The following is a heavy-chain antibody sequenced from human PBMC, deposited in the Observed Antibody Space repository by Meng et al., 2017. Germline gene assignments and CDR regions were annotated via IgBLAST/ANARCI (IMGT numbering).Heavy chain of an antibody. CDR2: INPHSGGT. CDR3: ARRVAVAGNTSRVRWFDP. Sequence: QVQLVQCGAEVKKPGASVKVSCKASGYTFTDYYLHWVRQAPGQGLEWMGWINPHSGGTYFAQNFQGRVTLTSNTSISTAYMELSRLRSDDTAMYYCARRVAVAGNTSRVRWFDPWGQGTLVTVSS. D-gene: IGHD6-19*01. J-gene: IGHJ5*02. V-gene: IGHV1-2*02. CDR1: GYTFTDYY.